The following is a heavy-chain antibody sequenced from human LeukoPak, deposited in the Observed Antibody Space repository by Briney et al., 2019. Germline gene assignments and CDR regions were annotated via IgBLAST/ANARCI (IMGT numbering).Heavy chain of an antibody. D-gene: IGHD1-1*01. Sequence: GESLKISCKGSGYTFTNYWIGWVRQMPGKGLEWMGIISPDDSDTRYRPSFQGQVSISADKSISTAYLQWSSLEASDTAMYYCARMMNGPSWGQGTLVTVSS. J-gene: IGHJ5*02. CDR2: ISPDDSDT. V-gene: IGHV5-51*01. CDR1: GYTFTNYW. CDR3: ARMMNGPS.